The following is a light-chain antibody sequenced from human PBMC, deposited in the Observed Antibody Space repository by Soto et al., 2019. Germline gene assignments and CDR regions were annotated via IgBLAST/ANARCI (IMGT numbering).Light chain of an antibody. CDR3: SSYAGSSIPVA. V-gene: IGLV2-8*01. CDR1: SSDVGGYNF. Sequence: QSVLTQPPSASGSPGQSVTISCTGASSDVGGYNFVSWYQHHPGKAPRLMIYDVTQRPSGVPDRFSGSKSGNTASPTVSGLQVDDEAYYYCSSYAGSSIPVAFGGGTKLTVL. CDR2: DVT. J-gene: IGLJ2*01.